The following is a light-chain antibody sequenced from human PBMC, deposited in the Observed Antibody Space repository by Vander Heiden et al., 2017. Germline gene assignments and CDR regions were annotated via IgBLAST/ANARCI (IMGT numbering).Light chain of an antibody. CDR1: QTVTTK. J-gene: IGKJ5*01. Sequence: VMTQSPATLSVSPGERATLSCRASQTVTTKLAWYQQKPGQAPRLVTYDASTRANGIPDRFSGSRSGTDFTLTSSSRQYEDFAGYFWEQDSLWTTFGQGTRLEIK. V-gene: IGKV3-15*01. CDR3: EQDSLWTT. CDR2: DAS.